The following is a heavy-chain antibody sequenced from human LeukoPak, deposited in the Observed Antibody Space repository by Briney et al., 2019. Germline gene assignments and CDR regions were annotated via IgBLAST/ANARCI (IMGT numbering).Heavy chain of an antibody. V-gene: IGHV3-21*06. J-gene: IGHJ6*04. CDR3: AELGITMIGGV. CDR2: ITTTSSHI. Sequence: GGSLRLSCAASGFTFSSYSMDWVRQAPGKGLEWVSSITTTSSHIYYADSVKGRFTISRDNAKNSLYLQMNSLRAEDTAVYYCAELGITMIGGVWGKGTTVTISS. CDR1: GFTFSSYS. D-gene: IGHD3-10*02.